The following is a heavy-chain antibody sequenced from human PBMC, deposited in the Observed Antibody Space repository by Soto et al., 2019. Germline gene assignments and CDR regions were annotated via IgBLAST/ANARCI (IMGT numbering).Heavy chain of an antibody. J-gene: IGHJ6*02. CDR3: ARDKEAGSFFPYYYRMDV. CDR1: GFTFSSYE. V-gene: IGHV3-48*03. D-gene: IGHD6-13*01. Sequence: GGSLRLSCATSGFTFSSYEMNWVRQAPGKGLEWVSYISSSGSTIYYADSVKGRFTISRDNAKNSLYLQMDSLRAEDTAVYYCARDKEAGSFFPYYYRMDVWGQGTTVTV. CDR2: ISSSGSTI.